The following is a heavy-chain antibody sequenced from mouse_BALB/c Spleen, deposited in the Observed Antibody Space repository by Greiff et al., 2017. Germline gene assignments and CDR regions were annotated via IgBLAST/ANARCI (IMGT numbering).Heavy chain of an antibody. D-gene: IGHD2-3*01. CDR2: ISSGGST. Sequence: EVQRVESGGGLVKPGGSLKLSCAASGFTFSSYAMSWVRQTPEKRLEWVASISSGGSTYYPDSVKGRFTISRDNARNILYLQMSSLRSEDTAMYYCAREGDGPRYFDVWGAGTTVTVSS. CDR3: AREGDGPRYFDV. CDR1: GFTFSSYA. V-gene: IGHV5-6-5*01. J-gene: IGHJ1*01.